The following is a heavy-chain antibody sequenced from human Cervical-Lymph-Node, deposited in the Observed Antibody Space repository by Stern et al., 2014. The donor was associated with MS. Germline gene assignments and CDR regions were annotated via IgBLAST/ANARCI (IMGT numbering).Heavy chain of an antibody. D-gene: IGHD6-19*01. V-gene: IGHV1-18*01. CDR3: ARLAVAGTPLDY. CDR2: ISAYNHDT. J-gene: IGHJ4*02. Sequence: QVQLLQPGAEVKKPGASVKVSCKASGFTFTSYAFSWVRQAPGQGLEWMGWISAYNHDTKYTQKVQGRVTMTADTSTSTAYMELRSLRSDDTAVYFCARLAVAGTPLDYWGQGTLVTVSS. CDR1: GFTFTSYA.